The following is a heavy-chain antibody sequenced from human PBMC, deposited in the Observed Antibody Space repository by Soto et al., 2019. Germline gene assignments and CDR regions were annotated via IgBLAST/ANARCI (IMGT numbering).Heavy chain of an antibody. CDR3: ARGSMVRGPTPFDY. Sequence: SETLSLTCNVSGGSIRSYYWNWIRQPPGKTLEWIGDVYYSGSANYNPYLKSRVTISVDMSKNQFSLKLNSVTAADTAVYYCARGSMVRGPTPFDYWGQGTLVTVSS. J-gene: IGHJ4*02. V-gene: IGHV4-59*01. D-gene: IGHD3-10*01. CDR1: GGSIRSYY. CDR2: VYYSGSA.